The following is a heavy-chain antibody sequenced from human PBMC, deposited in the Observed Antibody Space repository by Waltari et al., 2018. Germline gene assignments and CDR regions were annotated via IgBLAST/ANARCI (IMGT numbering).Heavy chain of an antibody. J-gene: IGHJ6*02. D-gene: IGHD2-2*01. V-gene: IGHV1-69*01. CDR3: AREAYCSSTSCYSNLGGMDV. CDR1: GGTFSSYA. CDR2: IIPIFGTA. Sequence: SGAEVKKPGSSVKVSCKASGGTFSSYAISWVRQAPGQGLEWMGGIIPIFGTANYAQKFQGRVTITADESTSTAYMELSSLRSEDTAVYYCAREAYCSSTSCYSNLGGMDVWGQGTTVTVPS.